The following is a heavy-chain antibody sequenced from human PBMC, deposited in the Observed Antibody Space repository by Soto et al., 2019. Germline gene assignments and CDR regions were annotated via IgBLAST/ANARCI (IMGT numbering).Heavy chain of an antibody. D-gene: IGHD3-10*01. J-gene: IGHJ6*02. CDR3: ARGRYYGSGSYPRYYYYGMDV. V-gene: IGHV4-34*01. CDR2: INHSGST. Sequence: SETLSITCAVYGGSFSGYYWSWIRQPPGKGLEWIGEINHSGSTNYNPSLKSRVTISVDTSKNQFSLKLSSVTAADTAVYYCARGRYYGSGSYPRYYYYGMDVWGQGTTVTVSS. CDR1: GGSFSGYY.